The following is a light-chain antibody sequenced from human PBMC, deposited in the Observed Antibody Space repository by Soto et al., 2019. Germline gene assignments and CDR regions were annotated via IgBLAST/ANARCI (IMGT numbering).Light chain of an antibody. CDR2: EDD. Sequence: NFMLTQPHSVSGSPGKTVTISCTRSSGSIGSSYVQWYQQRPGSAPTKVIFEDDQRPSGVPDRFFGSIDRSSNSASLTISGLRTEDEADYSCQSYAKDNYVFGPGTKLTVL. J-gene: IGLJ1*01. V-gene: IGLV6-57*04. CDR1: SGSIGSSY. CDR3: QSYAKDNYV.